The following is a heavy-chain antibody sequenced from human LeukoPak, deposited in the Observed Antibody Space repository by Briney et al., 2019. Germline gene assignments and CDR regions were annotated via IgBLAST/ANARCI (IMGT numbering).Heavy chain of an antibody. CDR3: ANDLFSNYYDSNYFDH. V-gene: IGHV3-30*18. CDR1: GFTFSNYG. D-gene: IGHD3-22*01. CDR2: ISYGGSNE. J-gene: IGHJ4*02. Sequence: GGSLRLSCAASGFTFSNYGMHWVRQVPGKGLEWVALISYGGSNEYYARSVKGRFTVSRDNSKNTLYLQMDSLRAEDSAVYYCANDLFSNYYDSNYFDHWGQGTLVTVSS.